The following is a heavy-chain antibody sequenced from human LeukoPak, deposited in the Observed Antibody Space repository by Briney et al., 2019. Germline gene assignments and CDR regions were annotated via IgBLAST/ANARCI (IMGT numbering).Heavy chain of an antibody. J-gene: IGHJ6*03. CDR1: GGSISSYY. V-gene: IGHV4-59*01. CDR2: IYYSGST. D-gene: IGHD3-3*01. CDR3: ARGNYDFWSGYSLTYYMDV. Sequence: KASETLSLTCSVSGGSISSYYWSWIRQPPGKGLEWIGSIYYSGSTYYNPSLKSRVTISVDTSKNQFSLKLSSVTAADTAVYYCARGNYDFWSGYSLTYYMDVWGKGTTVTVSS.